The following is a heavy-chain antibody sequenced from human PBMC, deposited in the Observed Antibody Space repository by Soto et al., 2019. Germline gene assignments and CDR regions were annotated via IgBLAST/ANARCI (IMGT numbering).Heavy chain of an antibody. Sequence: PGECLRLACPVYRLTPTRYYMEWVRPPDGKGLKGCTSIGTDGDTYYVDSVKSRFTTSRKDDKNAVNLQMNILGAGDTAVYYGARASYDSRGYPFGGMDVWGQGTMVTVSS. CDR1: RLTPTRYY. J-gene: IGHJ6*02. CDR3: ARASYDSRGYPFGGMDV. V-gene: IGHV3-13*01. D-gene: IGHD3-22*01. CDR2: IGTDGDT.